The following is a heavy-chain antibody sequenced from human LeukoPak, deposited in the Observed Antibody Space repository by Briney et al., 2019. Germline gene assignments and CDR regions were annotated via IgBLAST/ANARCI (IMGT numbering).Heavy chain of an antibody. CDR3: ARDSDYCSGGSCYLDY. CDR2: ISSSSSYI. J-gene: IGHJ4*02. V-gene: IGHV3-21*01. CDR1: GFTFSSYS. D-gene: IGHD2-15*01. Sequence: GGSLRLSCAASGFTFSSYSMNWVRQAPGKGLEWVPSISSSSSYIYYADSVKGRFTISRDNAKNSLYLQMNSLRAEDTAVYYCARDSDYCSGGSCYLDYWGQGTLVTVSS.